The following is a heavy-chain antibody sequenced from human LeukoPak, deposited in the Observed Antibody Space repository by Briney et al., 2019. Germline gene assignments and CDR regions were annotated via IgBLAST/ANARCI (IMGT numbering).Heavy chain of an antibody. J-gene: IGHJ4*02. CDR3: ARDMYSSSSGTPFFDY. Sequence: GGSLRLSCAASGFTFSSYWMHWVRQSPGKGLVWVSRINTDGSSTSYADSVKGRFTISRDNAKNTLYLQMNSLRAEDTAVYYCARDMYSSSSGTPFFDYWGQGTLVTVSS. D-gene: IGHD6-6*01. CDR2: INTDGSST. CDR1: GFTFSSYW. V-gene: IGHV3-74*01.